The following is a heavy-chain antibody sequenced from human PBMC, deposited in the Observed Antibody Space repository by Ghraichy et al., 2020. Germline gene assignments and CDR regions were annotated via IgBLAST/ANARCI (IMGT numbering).Heavy chain of an antibody. Sequence: GGSLRLSCAASGFTFSTYAMSWVRQAPGKGLEWVSALSGSGSSTYYADSVKGRFTISRDNSKNTLYLQMNSLRAEDTAVYYCGRSSYAFDIWGQGTMVTVSS. CDR1: GFTFSTYA. CDR2: LSGSGSST. CDR3: GRSSYAFDI. V-gene: IGHV3-23*01. J-gene: IGHJ3*02. D-gene: IGHD6-13*01.